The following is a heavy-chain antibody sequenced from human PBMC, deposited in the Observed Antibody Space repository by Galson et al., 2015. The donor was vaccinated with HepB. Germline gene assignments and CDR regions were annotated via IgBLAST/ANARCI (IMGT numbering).Heavy chain of an antibody. Sequence: ETLSLTCAVSGVSISSDNWWSWVRLPPGKGLEGIGEIYHTGSANYNPSLRSRVTISVDKSTNQFSLTLRSVTVADTAVYYCARGAELGRWFDPWGPGTLVTVTA. CDR3: ARGAELGRWFDP. V-gene: IGHV4-4*02. CDR2: IYHTGSA. D-gene: IGHD1-7*01. CDR1: GVSISSDNW. J-gene: IGHJ5*02.